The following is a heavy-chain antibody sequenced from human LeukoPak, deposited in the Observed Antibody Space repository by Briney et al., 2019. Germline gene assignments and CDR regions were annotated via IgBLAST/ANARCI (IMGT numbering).Heavy chain of an antibody. J-gene: IGHJ4*02. D-gene: IGHD6-13*01. CDR1: GGSISSGGYS. Sequence: PSQTLSLTCVVSGGSISSGGYSWSWIRQPPGKGLEWIGYIYHSGSTNYNPSLKSRVTISVDKSKNQFSLKLSSVTAADTAVYYCARTLSYSSSWPVDYWGQGTLVTVSS. CDR3: ARTLSYSSSWPVDY. CDR2: IYHSGST. V-gene: IGHV4-30-2*01.